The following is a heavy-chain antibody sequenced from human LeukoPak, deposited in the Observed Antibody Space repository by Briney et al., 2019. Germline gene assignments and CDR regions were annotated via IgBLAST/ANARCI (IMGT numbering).Heavy chain of an antibody. D-gene: IGHD1-26*01. CDR2: IYHSGST. Sequence: SQTLSLTCSVSGGSINSGSYYRSWIRQPPGKGLEWIGSIYHSGSTYYNPSLKSRVTISVDTSKNQFSLKLSSVTAADTAVYYCARAPHYYGGYYFDYWGQGTLVTVSS. CDR3: ARAPHYYGGYYFDY. J-gene: IGHJ4*02. V-gene: IGHV4-39*07. CDR1: GGSINSGSYY.